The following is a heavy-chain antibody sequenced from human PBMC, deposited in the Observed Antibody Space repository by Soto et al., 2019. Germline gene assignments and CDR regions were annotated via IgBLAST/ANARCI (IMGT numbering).Heavy chain of an antibody. J-gene: IGHJ4*02. D-gene: IGHD2-15*01. CDR3: ARGRHGGYCSGGSCYAPYYFDY. V-gene: IGHV4-59*12. CDR2: IYYSGST. CDR1: GGSISSYH. Sequence: SETLSLTCTVSGGSISSYHWSWIRQPPGKGLEWIGYIYYSGSTNYNPSLKSRVTISVDTSKNQFSLKLSSVTAADTAVYYCARGRHGGYCSGGSCYAPYYFDYWGQGTLVTVSS.